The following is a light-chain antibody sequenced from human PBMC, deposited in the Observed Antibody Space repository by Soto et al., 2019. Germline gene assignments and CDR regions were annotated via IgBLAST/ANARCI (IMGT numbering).Light chain of an antibody. CDR1: QSVSNC. CDR2: DVS. J-gene: IGKJ4*01. CDR3: QRRVNWPT. Sequence: EIVLTQSPATLSLSPGERATLSCRASQSVSNCLGWYQQNSGQAPRLLVSDVSKRATSSPARFSGSASGTYFTLTISSLEPEDVAVYYCQRRVNWPTFGGGTKVEIK. V-gene: IGKV3-11*01.